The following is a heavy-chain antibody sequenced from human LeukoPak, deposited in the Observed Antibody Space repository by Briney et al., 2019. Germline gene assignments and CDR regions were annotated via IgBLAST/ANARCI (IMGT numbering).Heavy chain of an antibody. J-gene: IGHJ4*02. D-gene: IGHD3-16*01. CDR3: ARHDNDDDFDY. CDR1: GYTFTRYA. Sequence: GASVKVSCKASGYTFTRYAINWLRQAPGQGLEWMGWIIMYTANPAYAQGFTERFVFSLDTSVTTAYLQISNLKTEDTAVYYCARHDNDDDFDYWGQGTLVTVSS. CDR2: IIMYTANP. V-gene: IGHV7-4-1*02.